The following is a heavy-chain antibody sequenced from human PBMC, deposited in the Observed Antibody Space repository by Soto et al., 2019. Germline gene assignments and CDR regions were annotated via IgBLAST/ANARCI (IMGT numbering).Heavy chain of an antibody. J-gene: IGHJ6*03. V-gene: IGHV1-8*01. CDR3: ARRIGDYDFWSGAPGYYYMDV. CDR2: MNPNSGNT. CDR1: GYTFTSYD. D-gene: IGHD3-3*01. Sequence: QVQLVQSGAEVKKPGASVKVSCKASGYTFTSYDINWVRQATGQGLEWMGWMNPNSGNTGYAQKFQGRVTMTRNTSISKAYMELSSRRSEDTAVYYCARRIGDYDFWSGAPGYYYMDVWGKGTTVTVSS.